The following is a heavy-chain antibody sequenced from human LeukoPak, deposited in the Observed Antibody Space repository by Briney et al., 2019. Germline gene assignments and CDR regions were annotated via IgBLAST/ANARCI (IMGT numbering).Heavy chain of an antibody. J-gene: IGHJ5*02. D-gene: IGHD3-9*01. CDR1: GGSTSSYY. CDR3: ARELTGWFDP. CDR2: IYYSGST. Sequence: SETLSLTCTVSGGSTSSYYWSWIRQPPGKGLEWIGYIYYSGSTNYNPSLKSRVTISVDTSKNQFSLKLSSVTAADTAVYYCARELTGWFDPWGQGTLVTVSS. V-gene: IGHV4-59*01.